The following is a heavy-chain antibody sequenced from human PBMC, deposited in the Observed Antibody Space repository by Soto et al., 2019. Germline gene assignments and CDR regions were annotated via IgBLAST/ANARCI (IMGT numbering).Heavy chain of an antibody. Sequence: QIQLVQSGAEVKKAGASVKVSCKASGYTFTNYGISWVRQALGQGLEWMGWISAYNDNTNYAQKFQGRVTLTTDTATRTAYMELRRRTSDDTAVYYWAREGYYYGSGSYSPPRYYGMDVWGQGTTVTVFS. V-gene: IGHV1-18*01. CDR2: ISAYNDNT. CDR1: GYTFTNYG. D-gene: IGHD3-10*01. J-gene: IGHJ6*02. CDR3: AREGYYYGSGSYSPPRYYGMDV.